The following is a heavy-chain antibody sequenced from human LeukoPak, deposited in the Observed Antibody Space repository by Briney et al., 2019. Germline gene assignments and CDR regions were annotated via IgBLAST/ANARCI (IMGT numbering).Heavy chain of an antibody. CDR1: GGSISSYY. Sequence: SETLSLTCTVSGGSISSYYWSWTRQPPGKGLEWIGEINHSGSTNYNPSLKSRVTISVDTSKNQFSLKLSSVTAADTAVYYCARGGYCGGDCYDYWGQGTLVTVSS. CDR2: INHSGST. CDR3: ARGGYCGGDCYDY. D-gene: IGHD2-21*01. V-gene: IGHV4-34*01. J-gene: IGHJ4*02.